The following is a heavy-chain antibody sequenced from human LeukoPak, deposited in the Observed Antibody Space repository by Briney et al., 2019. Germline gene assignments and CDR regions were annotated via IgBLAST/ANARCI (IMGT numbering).Heavy chain of an antibody. CDR3: ARVDYGDDPVMDV. J-gene: IGHJ6*02. D-gene: IGHD4-17*01. CDR2: IGGSGGST. CDR1: GFTFSSYA. V-gene: IGHV3-23*01. Sequence: GGSLRLSCAASGFTFSSYAMSWVRQAPGKGLEWVSSIGGSGGSTYYADSVKGRFTISRDNSKNTLYLQMNSLRAEDTAVYYCARVDYGDDPVMDVWGQGTTVTVSS.